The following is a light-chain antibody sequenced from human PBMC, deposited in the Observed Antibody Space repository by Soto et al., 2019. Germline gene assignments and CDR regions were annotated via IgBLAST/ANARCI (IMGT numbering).Light chain of an antibody. Sequence: QSVLTQPPSASGTPGQRVTISCSGSSSNIGGNYAYWYQHLPGTAPKLLIYRNNQRPSGVPDRFSGSKSGTSASLAISGLRSEDEADYYCAAWDDSLSAVIFGGGTKLT. CDR2: RNN. CDR1: SSNIGGNY. J-gene: IGLJ2*01. CDR3: AAWDDSLSAVI. V-gene: IGLV1-47*01.